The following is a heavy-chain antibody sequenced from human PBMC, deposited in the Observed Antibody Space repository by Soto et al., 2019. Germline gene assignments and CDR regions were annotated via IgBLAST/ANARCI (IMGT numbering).Heavy chain of an antibody. V-gene: IGHV3-15*01. CDR1: GFTFSNAW. J-gene: IGHJ4*02. D-gene: IGHD3-10*01. CDR3: TTEPFGSGSTFFDY. CDR2: IKSKTDGGTT. Sequence: GGSLRLSCAASGFTFSNAWMSWVRQAPGKGLEWVGRIKSKTDGGTTDYAAPMKGRFTISRDDSKNTLYLQMNSLKTEDTAVYYCTTEPFGSGSTFFDYWGQGTLVTVSS.